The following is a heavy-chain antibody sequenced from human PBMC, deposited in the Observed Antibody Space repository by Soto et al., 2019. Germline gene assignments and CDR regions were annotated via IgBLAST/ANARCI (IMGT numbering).Heavy chain of an antibody. CDR2: ISYDGSNK. CDR1: GFTFSSYA. Sequence: SGGSLRLSCAASGFTFSSYAMHWVRQAPGKGLEWVAVISYDGSNKYYADSVKGRFTISGDNSKNTLYLQMNSLRAEDTAVYYCARARIAVAVPYYYGMDVWGQGTTVTVSS. D-gene: IGHD6-19*01. J-gene: IGHJ6*02. CDR3: ARARIAVAVPYYYGMDV. V-gene: IGHV3-30-3*01.